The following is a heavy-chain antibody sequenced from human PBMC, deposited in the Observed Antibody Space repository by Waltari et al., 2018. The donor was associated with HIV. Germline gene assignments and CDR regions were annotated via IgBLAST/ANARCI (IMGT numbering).Heavy chain of an antibody. D-gene: IGHD1-26*01. CDR1: GFSISDYG. CDR3: ARDSRYRTTYFSGAFDI. CDR2: ITHDTSYK. Sequence: QVQLVESGGGVVQPGGSLRLSCAAPGFSISDYGMHWVRQAPGKEMEWLEGITHDTSYKVYADSVKGRFTISRDNSKNSLHLQMDSLRSEDTALYYCARDSRYRTTYFSGAFDIWGQGTLVTVSS. J-gene: IGHJ3*02. V-gene: IGHV3-30*04.